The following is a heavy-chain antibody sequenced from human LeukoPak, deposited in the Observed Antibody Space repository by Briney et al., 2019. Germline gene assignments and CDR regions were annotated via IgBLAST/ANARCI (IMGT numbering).Heavy chain of an antibody. Sequence: GGSPRLSCAASGFTFSSYAMTWVRQAPGKGLEWVSAMTSGGGTYYADSVKGRLTISRDNSKNTVYLQMNSLRAEDTAVYYCAKDLTRSPGGFDYWGQGTLVTVSS. J-gene: IGHJ4*02. CDR1: GFTFSSYA. D-gene: IGHD1-1*01. CDR2: MTSGGGT. CDR3: AKDLTRSPGGFDY. V-gene: IGHV3-23*01.